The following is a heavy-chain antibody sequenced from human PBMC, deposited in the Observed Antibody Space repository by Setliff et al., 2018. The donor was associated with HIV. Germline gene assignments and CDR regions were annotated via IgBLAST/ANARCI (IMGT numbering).Heavy chain of an antibody. CDR1: GGSISGHY. CDR3: ARGTKYRGAHRRDYSYYMDV. D-gene: IGHD3-10*01. Sequence: SETLSLTCTVSGGSISGHYWSWIRQPPGKGLEWIGFIHYSGSINYNPSLRSRVTISGDTSKNQFSLRLNSATAADTAVYYCARGTKYRGAHRRDYSYYMDVWCKGTTVTVSS. CDR2: IHYSGSI. V-gene: IGHV4-59*08. J-gene: IGHJ6*03.